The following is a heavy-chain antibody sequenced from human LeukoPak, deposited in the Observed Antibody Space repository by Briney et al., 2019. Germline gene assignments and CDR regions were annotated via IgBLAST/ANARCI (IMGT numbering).Heavy chain of an antibody. CDR3: ASQAGTGY. D-gene: IGHD6-13*01. CDR2: IYYSGST. CDR1: GGSISSYY. J-gene: IGHJ4*02. Sequence: SETLSLTCTVSGGSISSYYWSWIRQPPGKGLEWIGYIYYSGSTNYNPSLKSRVTISVDTSKNQFSLKLSSVTAADTAVYYCASQAGTGYWGQGTLVTVSS. V-gene: IGHV4-59*08.